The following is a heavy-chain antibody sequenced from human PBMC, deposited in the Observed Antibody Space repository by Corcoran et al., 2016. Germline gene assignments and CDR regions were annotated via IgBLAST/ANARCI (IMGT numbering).Heavy chain of an antibody. CDR2: IDPSDSYT. V-gene: IGHV5-10-1*03. CDR3: ARHTHIYDSSGYYYYYYYGMDV. CDR1: GYSFTSYW. J-gene: IGHJ6*02. D-gene: IGHD3-22*01. Sequence: EVQLVQSGAEVKKPGESLRISCKGSGYSFTSYWISWVRQMPGKGLEWMGRIDPSDSYTNYSPSFQGHVTISADKSISTAYLQWSSLKASDTAMYYCARHTHIYDSSGYYYYYYYGMDVWGQGTTVTVSS.